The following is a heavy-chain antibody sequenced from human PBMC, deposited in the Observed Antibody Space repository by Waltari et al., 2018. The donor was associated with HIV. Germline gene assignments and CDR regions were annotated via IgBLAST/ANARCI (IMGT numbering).Heavy chain of an antibody. Sequence: EVQLVVSGGGLVQLGGSLRLSCAASGFTFSSSWMHWVRQAPGKGLVWVSRINGDGSSTDYADSVKGRFTISRDNAKNTLYLQVNTLRAEDTAVYFCARDAALFDWGQGTLVTVSS. V-gene: IGHV3-74*01. J-gene: IGHJ4*02. D-gene: IGHD3-10*02. CDR2: INGDGSST. CDR1: GFTFSSSW. CDR3: ARDAALFD.